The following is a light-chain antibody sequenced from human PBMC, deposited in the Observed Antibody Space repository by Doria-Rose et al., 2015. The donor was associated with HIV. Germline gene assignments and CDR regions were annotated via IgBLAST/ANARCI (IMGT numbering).Light chain of an antibody. J-gene: IGKJ1*01. CDR1: QSFSSTY. V-gene: IGKV3-20*01. CDR3: HQYGTSWT. CDR2: DGS. Sequence: FTQSPGTLSLSPGERATLSCRASQSFSSTYLAWYQQKPGQAPSLLIYDGSTGATGIPDRFSANGSGTDFTLTINRLEPEDFALYYCHQYGTSWTFGQGTKVEI.